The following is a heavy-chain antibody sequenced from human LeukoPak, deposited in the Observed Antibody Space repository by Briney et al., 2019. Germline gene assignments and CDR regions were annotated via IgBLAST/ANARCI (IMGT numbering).Heavy chain of an antibody. J-gene: IGHJ4*02. V-gene: IGHV3-30*02. Sequence: GGSLRLSCAASGFTFSSYGMHWVRQAPGKGLEGVAFIRYDGSNKYYADSVKGRFTISRDNSKNTLYLQMNSLRAEDTAVYYCAKSFEWLVVSDYWGQGTLVTVSS. CDR1: GFTFSSYG. CDR2: IRYDGSNK. D-gene: IGHD3-3*01. CDR3: AKSFEWLVVSDY.